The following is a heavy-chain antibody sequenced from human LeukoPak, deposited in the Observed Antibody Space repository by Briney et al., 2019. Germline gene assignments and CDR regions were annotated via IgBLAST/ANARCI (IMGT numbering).Heavy chain of an antibody. CDR1: GFTFSSYS. Sequence: GGSLRLSCVVSGFTFSSYSMIWVRQAPGKGLQWVANMKKDGSETNYVDSVKGRFTISRDNAKNSLYLQMNSLSAEDTAVYYCGRHRSGSGTYFIDSWGQGTLVSVSS. CDR2: MKKDGSET. CDR3: GRHRSGSGTYFIDS. V-gene: IGHV3-7*01. D-gene: IGHD3-10*01. J-gene: IGHJ4*02.